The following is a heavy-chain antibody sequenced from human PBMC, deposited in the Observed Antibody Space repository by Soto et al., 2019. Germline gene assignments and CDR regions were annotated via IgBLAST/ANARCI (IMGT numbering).Heavy chain of an antibody. V-gene: IGHV3-64D*06. Sequence: HPGGSLRLSCSASGFTFSSYAMHWVRQAPGKGLEYVSAISSNGGSTYYADSVKGRFTISRDNSKNTLYLQMSSLRAEDTAVYYCVKDENELSSWINSYYYGMDVWGQGTTVTVSS. CDR1: GFTFSSYA. CDR2: ISSNGGST. D-gene: IGHD2-15*01. J-gene: IGHJ6*02. CDR3: VKDENELSSWINSYYYGMDV.